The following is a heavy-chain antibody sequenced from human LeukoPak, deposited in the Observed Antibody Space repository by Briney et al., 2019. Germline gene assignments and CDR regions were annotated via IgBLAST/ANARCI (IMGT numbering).Heavy chain of an antibody. CDR3: ARGIIDYSGYDH. D-gene: IGHD5-12*01. Sequence: GGSLRLSCTASGFTISSFGMHWVRQAPGKGLEWVAGISYDESNKYYADSVEGRFTISRDNSKDTLYLQMNSLRAEDTAVYYCARGIIDYSGYDHWGQGTLVTVSS. J-gene: IGHJ5*02. CDR1: GFTISSFG. V-gene: IGHV3-30*03. CDR2: ISYDESNK.